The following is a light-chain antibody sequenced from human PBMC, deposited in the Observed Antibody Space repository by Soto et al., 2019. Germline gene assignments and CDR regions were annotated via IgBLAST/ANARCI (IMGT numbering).Light chain of an antibody. V-gene: IGKV1-27*01. CDR1: QGISNY. CDR2: AAS. Sequence: DIQMTQSPSFLSASIGDRVTITCRASQGISNYLAWYQQKPGKVPKLLIYAASTLQSGVPSRCNGSGSGTDFTPTISSLQPEDVATYYCQKYNIAHPFTFGPGTKVDIK. J-gene: IGKJ3*01. CDR3: QKYNIAHPFT.